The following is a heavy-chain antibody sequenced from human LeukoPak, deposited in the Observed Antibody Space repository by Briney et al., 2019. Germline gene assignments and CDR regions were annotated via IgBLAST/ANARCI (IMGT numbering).Heavy chain of an antibody. V-gene: IGHV4-59*01. Sequence: SETLSLTCTVSGGSISSYYWSWIRQPPGKGLEWIGYIYYSGSTNYNPSLKSRVTISVDTSKNQFSLKLSSVTAADTAVYYCARGTLAWNFDYGGQGTLVTVSS. J-gene: IGHJ4*02. D-gene: IGHD5-12*01. CDR1: GGSISSYY. CDR3: ARGTLAWNFDY. CDR2: IYYSGST.